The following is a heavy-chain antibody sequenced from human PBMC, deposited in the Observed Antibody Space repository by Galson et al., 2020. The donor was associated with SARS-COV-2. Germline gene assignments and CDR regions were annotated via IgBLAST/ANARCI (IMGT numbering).Heavy chain of an antibody. V-gene: IGHV3-9*01. Sequence: GGSLRLSCAASGFTFDDYAMHWVRQAPGKGLEWVSGISWNSGSIGYADSVKGRFTISRDNAKNSLYLQMNSLRAEDTALYYCAKLWEFESPWVVWGQGTLVTVSS. J-gene: IGHJ4*02. D-gene: IGHD1-26*01. CDR1: GFTFDDYA. CDR2: ISWNSGSI. CDR3: AKLWEFESPWVV.